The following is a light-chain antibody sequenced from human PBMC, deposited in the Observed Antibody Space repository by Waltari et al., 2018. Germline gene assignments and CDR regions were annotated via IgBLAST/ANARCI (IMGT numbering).Light chain of an antibody. V-gene: IGLV2-14*01. CDR1: SSDIGGHNY. CDR2: EVT. Sequence: QSALTQPASVSGSPGRSITISCTGTSSDIGGHNYVSWYQQHPGKAPKLVIFEVTTRPSGVSNRFSGSKSGNTASLTISGLQAEDEADYYCTSYTTSVTWVFGGGTKVTVL. J-gene: IGLJ3*02. CDR3: TSYTTSVTWV.